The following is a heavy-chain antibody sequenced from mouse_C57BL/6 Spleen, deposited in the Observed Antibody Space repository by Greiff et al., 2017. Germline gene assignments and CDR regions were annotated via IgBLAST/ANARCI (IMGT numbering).Heavy chain of an antibody. J-gene: IGHJ3*01. CDR2: IDPETGGT. CDR1: GYTFTDYE. V-gene: IGHV1-15*01. D-gene: IGHD2-2*01. CDR3: TRAGYGYDGFAY. Sequence: QVQLQQSGAELVRPGASVTLSCKASGYTFTDYEMHWVKQTPVHGLEWIGAIDPETGGTAYNQKFKGKAILTADKSSSTAYMELRSLTSEDSAVYYWTRAGYGYDGFAYWGQGTLVTVSA.